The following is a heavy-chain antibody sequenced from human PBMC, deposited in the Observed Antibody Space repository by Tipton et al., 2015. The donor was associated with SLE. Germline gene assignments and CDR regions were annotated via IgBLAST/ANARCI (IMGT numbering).Heavy chain of an antibody. CDR2: IYFDGNS. D-gene: IGHD5-24*01. CDR1: GGSIGPYY. CDR3: ARARLRDGFHPFDV. J-gene: IGHJ3*01. Sequence: TLSLTCTVSGGSIGPYYWHWIRQSPGKALEWIGYIYFDGNSNGRGNYNPSLKSRVTITVDTLKNQLSLRLTSVTAADTAIYYCARARLRDGFHPFDVWGQGTRVTVSS. V-gene: IGHV4-59*01.